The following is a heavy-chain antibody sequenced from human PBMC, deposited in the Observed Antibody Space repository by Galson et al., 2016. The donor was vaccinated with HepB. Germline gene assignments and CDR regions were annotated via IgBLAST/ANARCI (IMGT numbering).Heavy chain of an antibody. CDR2: ISSSSSYI. V-gene: IGHV3-21*01. CDR3: ARDPNVNDLQIFYFDY. D-gene: IGHD1-1*01. J-gene: IGHJ4*02. CDR1: GFTFSSYS. Sequence: SLRLSCAASGFTFSSYSMNWVRQAPGKGLEWVSSISSSSSYIYYADSVKGRFTISRDNAKNSLYLQMNSLRAEDTAVYYCARDPNVNDLQIFYFDYWGQGNLVTVSS.